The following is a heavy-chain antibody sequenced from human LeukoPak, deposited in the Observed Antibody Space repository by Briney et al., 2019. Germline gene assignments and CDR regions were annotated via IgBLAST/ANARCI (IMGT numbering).Heavy chain of an antibody. CDR3: ASGRRYYYDSSGYYSGFLYYGMDV. J-gene: IGHJ6*02. CDR1: GGSFSGYY. Sequence: SETLSLTCAVYGGSFSGYYWSWIRQPPGKGLEWLGEINHSGSTNYNPSLKSRVTISVDTSKNQFSLKLSSVTAADTAVYYCASGRRYYYDSSGYYSGFLYYGMDVWGQGTTVTVSS. CDR2: INHSGST. D-gene: IGHD3-22*01. V-gene: IGHV4-34*01.